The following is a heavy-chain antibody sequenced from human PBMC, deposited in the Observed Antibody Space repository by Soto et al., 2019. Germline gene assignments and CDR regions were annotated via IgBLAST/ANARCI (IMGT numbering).Heavy chain of an antibody. V-gene: IGHV1-58*01. D-gene: IGHD5-12*01. CDR3: AAEVVATIRDYYYYGMDV. J-gene: IGHJ6*02. Sequence: SVKVSCKASGFTFTSSAVQWVRQARGQRLEWIGWIVVGSGNTNYAQKFQERVTITRDMSTSTAYMELSSLRSEDTAVYYCAAEVVATIRDYYYYGMDVWGQGTTVTVSS. CDR2: IVVGSGNT. CDR1: GFTFTSSA.